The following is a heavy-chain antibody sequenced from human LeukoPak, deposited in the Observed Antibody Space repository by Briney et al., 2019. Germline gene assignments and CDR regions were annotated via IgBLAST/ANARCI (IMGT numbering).Heavy chain of an antibody. V-gene: IGHV4-59*08. CDR3: ARGGQEVLRYFDWPYYYYYMDV. J-gene: IGHJ6*03. CDR2: IYYSGST. D-gene: IGHD3-9*01. CDR1: GFTFSSYG. Sequence: GTLRLSCAASGFTFSSYGMSWVRQAPGKGLEWIGSIYYSGSTNYNPSLKSRVTISVDTSKNQFSLKLSSVTAADTAVYYCARGGQEVLRYFDWPYYYYYMDVWGKGTTVTISS.